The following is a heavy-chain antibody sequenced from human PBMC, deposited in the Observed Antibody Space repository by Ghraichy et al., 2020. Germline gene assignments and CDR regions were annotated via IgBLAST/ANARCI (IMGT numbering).Heavy chain of an antibody. CDR2: IDKADGTT. Sequence: GGSLRLSCAASGFTFSEYAMSWVRQAPGKGLEWVALIDKADGTTYYADSVKGRPTIFRNNSRNMLYLQRNSARAEDTAMYYCAKLEGNLISNYNNDYWGQGARDT. V-gene: IGHV3-23*03. J-gene: IGHJ4*02. CDR3: AKLEGNLISNYNNDY. D-gene: IGHD3-10*01. CDR1: GFTFSEYA.